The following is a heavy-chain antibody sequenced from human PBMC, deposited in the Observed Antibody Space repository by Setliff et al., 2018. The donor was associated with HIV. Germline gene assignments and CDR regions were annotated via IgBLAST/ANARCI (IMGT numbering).Heavy chain of an antibody. D-gene: IGHD3-22*01. J-gene: IGHJ6*03. Sequence: TSETLSLTCTVSGGSVTSSSSYWGWIRQPPGKGLEWIGRIYSSGRTNYNPSLKSRVTISVDTSKNQFSLKLRSVTAADTAVYYCARETYYYDNPQYYYYYMDVWGKGTTVTVSS. CDR1: GGSVTSSSSY. V-gene: IGHV4-61*05. CDR3: ARETYYYDNPQYYYYYMDV. CDR2: IYSSGRT.